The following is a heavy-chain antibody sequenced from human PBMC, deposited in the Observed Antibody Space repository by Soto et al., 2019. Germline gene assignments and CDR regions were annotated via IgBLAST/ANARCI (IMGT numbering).Heavy chain of an antibody. CDR1: GFTFSTHS. Sequence: EVQLVESGGGLVQPGGSLRLSCAASGFTFSTHSMNWVRQAPGKGLEWISYITSSSVTMYADSVKGRFTISRDNAKNSLYLQMNSLRAEDTAVYFCVGEVGFQLIYWGQGTLVTASS. J-gene: IGHJ4*02. D-gene: IGHD2-2*01. CDR3: VGEVGFQLIY. V-gene: IGHV3-48*01. CDR2: ITSSSVT.